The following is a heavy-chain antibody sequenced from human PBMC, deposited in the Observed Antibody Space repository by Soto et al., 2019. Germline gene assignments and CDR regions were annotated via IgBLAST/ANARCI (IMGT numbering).Heavy chain of an antibody. CDR1: GFTFNNYA. D-gene: IGHD3-10*01. CDR2: ISGGGDTT. J-gene: IGHJ4*02. Sequence: EVQLLESGGGLVQPGGSLRLSCAASGFTFNNYAMTWVRQAPGKGLEWVSGISGGGDTTSYADSVKGRFTVSRDGSKNTLYLQMSSLRAEDTAVYACENGRGGSGSLTPRVAFWGQGTLVTVSS. V-gene: IGHV3-23*01. CDR3: ENGRGGSGSLTPRVAF.